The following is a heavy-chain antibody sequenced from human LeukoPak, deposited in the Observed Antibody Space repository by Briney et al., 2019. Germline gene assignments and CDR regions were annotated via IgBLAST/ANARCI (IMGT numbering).Heavy chain of an antibody. J-gene: IGHJ5*02. CDR3: AKGYSSGPGWFDP. V-gene: IGHV3-30*18. Sequence: GSLRLSCAASGFTFSSYGMHWVGQAPGKGLEWVAVISYDGSNKYYADSVKGRFTISRDNSKNTLYLQMNSLRAEDTAVYYCAKGYSSGPGWFDPWGQGTLVTVSS. CDR1: GFTFSSYG. CDR2: ISYDGSNK. D-gene: IGHD6-19*01.